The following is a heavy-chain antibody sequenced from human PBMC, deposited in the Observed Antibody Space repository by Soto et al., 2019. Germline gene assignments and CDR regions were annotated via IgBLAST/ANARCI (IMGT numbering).Heavy chain of an antibody. D-gene: IGHD3-22*01. CDR2: ISGSGGST. Sequence: SLRLSCAASGFTFSSHAMSWVRQAPGKGLEWVSAISGSGGSTYYADSVKGRFTISRDNSKNTLYLQMNSLRAEDTAVYYCAKDSYYDSSGYYYWGQGTVVTVSS. CDR3: AKDSYYDSSGYYY. J-gene: IGHJ4*02. V-gene: IGHV3-23*01. CDR1: GFTFSSHA.